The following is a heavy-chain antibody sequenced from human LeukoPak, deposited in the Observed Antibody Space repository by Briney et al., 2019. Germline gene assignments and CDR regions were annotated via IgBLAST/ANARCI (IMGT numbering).Heavy chain of an antibody. CDR2: IYSGGST. J-gene: IGHJ3*02. Sequence: GGSLRLSCAASGFTVSSNYMSWVRQAPGKVLEWVSIIYSGGSTFYADSVKGRFTISRDNSKNTLYLQMNSLRAEDTAVYYCARGGSYLSAFDIWGQGTMVTVSS. D-gene: IGHD1-26*01. CDR3: ARGGSYLSAFDI. CDR1: GFTVSSNY. V-gene: IGHV3-53*01.